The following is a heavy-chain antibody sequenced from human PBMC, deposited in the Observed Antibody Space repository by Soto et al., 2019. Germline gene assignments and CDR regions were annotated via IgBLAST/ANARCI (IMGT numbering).Heavy chain of an antibody. CDR1: AFTFSIYA. D-gene: IGHD5-12*01. CDR2: ISVSGGST. J-gene: IGHJ3*02. V-gene: IGHV3-23*01. Sequence: GGSLRLSCAASAFTFSIYAMSWVRQAPGKGLEWVAAISVSGGSTYCTDSVKGRFTISRDNSKNTLYLQMNSLRAEDTAVYYCAKVLPQGGYDYHGRVFDIWGQGTMVTVSS. CDR3: AKVLPQGGYDYHGRVFDI.